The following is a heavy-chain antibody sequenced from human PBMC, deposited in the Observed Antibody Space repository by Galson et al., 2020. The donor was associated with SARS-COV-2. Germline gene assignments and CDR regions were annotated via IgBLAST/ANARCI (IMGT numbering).Heavy chain of an antibody. Sequence: GGSRRPPCPPPGPPSDPSALPCPRPAPRKRLAWAPRISWHRGTIGSADPVKGRFTIPSDNATTSLYLQMNSLSAEDTALYYCAKAHCVEPGIAVAGPLGYGGQGTLVTVSS. V-gene: IGHV3-9*02. J-gene: IGHJ4*02. D-gene: IGHD6-19*01. CDR1: GPPSDPSA. CDR2: ISWHRGTI. CDR3: AKAHCVEPGIAVAGPLGY.